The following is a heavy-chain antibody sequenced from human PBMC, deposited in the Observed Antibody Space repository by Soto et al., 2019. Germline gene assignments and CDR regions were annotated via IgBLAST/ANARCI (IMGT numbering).Heavy chain of an antibody. Sequence: ASVKVSCKASGYTFTSYAMHWVRQAPGQRLEWMGWINAGNGNTKYSQKFQGRATITRDTSASTAYMELSSLRSEDAAVYYCARDPPLGGYPSHYYYYYGMDVWGQGTTVTVSS. V-gene: IGHV1-3*01. D-gene: IGHD3-22*01. CDR3: ARDPPLGGYPSHYYYYYGMDV. J-gene: IGHJ6*02. CDR2: INAGNGNT. CDR1: GYTFTSYA.